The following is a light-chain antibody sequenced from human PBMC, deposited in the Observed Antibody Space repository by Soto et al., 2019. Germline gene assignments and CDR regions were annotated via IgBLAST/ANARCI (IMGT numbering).Light chain of an antibody. CDR1: QNIDMY. V-gene: IGKV1-39*01. Sequence: DIHMAQSPSSLSASVGDTVTITCRASQNIDMYLNWYQQKPGKAPRVLISGASNLQSGVPSRFSGSGSGTDFTLTISSLQPDDFGTYYCQQYNSFLTVTFGQGTKVDIK. CDR2: GAS. J-gene: IGKJ1*01. CDR3: QQYNSFLTVT.